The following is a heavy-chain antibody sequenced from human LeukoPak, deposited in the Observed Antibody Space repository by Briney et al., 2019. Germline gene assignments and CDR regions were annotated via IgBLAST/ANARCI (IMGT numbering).Heavy chain of an antibody. D-gene: IGHD3-3*01. CDR1: GFTFSDYT. Sequence: GGSLRLSCAASGFTFSDYTMNWVRQAPGKGLEWVSSISSGGTYKYYADSVKGRFTISRDNSKSTLYLQMNSLRAEDTAVYYCARDKPGITIFGVVIYWGQGTLVTVSS. V-gene: IGHV3-21*01. J-gene: IGHJ4*02. CDR2: ISSGGTYK. CDR3: ARDKPGITIFGVVIY.